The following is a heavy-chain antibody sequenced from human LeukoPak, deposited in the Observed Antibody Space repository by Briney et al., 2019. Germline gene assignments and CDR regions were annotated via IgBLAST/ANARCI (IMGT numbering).Heavy chain of an antibody. CDR2: IYYSGST. Sequence: PSETLSLTCTVSGGSLSSGGYYWSWIRQHPGTGLEWIGYIYYSGSTYYNPSLKSRVTISVDTSKNQFSLKLSSVTAADTAVYYCAIKDTMTDAFDIWGQGTMVTVSS. J-gene: IGHJ3*02. V-gene: IGHV4-31*03. CDR3: AIKDTMTDAFDI. CDR1: GGSLSSGGYY. D-gene: IGHD3-22*01.